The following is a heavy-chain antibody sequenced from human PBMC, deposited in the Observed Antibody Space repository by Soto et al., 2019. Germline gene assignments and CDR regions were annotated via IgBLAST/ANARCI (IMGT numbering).Heavy chain of an antibody. CDR1: GFTVSSNY. D-gene: IGHD3-22*01. Sequence: GGSLRLSCAASGFTVSSNYMSWVRQAPGKGLEWVSVIYSGGSTYYADSVKGRFTISRDNSKNTLYLQMNSLRAEDTAVYYCARTRTYYYDSSGYYSGLSGLMGGMDVWGQGTTVTVSS. CDR3: ARTRTYYYDSSGYYSGLSGLMGGMDV. V-gene: IGHV3-53*01. CDR2: IYSGGST. J-gene: IGHJ6*02.